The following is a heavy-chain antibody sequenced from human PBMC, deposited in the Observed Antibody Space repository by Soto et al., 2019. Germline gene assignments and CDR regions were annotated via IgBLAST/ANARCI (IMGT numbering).Heavy chain of an antibody. Sequence: SETLSLTCAVSGGSISSSNWWSWVRQPPGKGLEWIGEIYHSGSTNYNPSLKSRVTISVDKSKNQFSLKLSSVTAADTAVYYRARSIRGHYYQPLHKNWFDPWGQGTLVTVS. J-gene: IGHJ5*02. CDR3: ARSIRGHYYQPLHKNWFDP. CDR2: IYHSGST. D-gene: IGHD2-2*01. CDR1: GGSISSSNW. V-gene: IGHV4-4*02.